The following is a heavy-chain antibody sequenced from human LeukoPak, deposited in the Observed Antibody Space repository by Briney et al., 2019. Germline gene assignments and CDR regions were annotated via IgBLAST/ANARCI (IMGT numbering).Heavy chain of an antibody. CDR2: ITSTGSYT. D-gene: IGHD1-26*01. V-gene: IGHV3-21*01. CDR3: ARDPYSGSYGDSYYYYMDV. Sequence: GSLRLSCAASGFTFSSCNTNWVRQAPGKGLEWVSSITSTGSYTFYADSVKGRFTISRDNAKNSLYLQMNSLRAEDTAIYYCARDPYSGSYGDSYYYYMDVWGKGTTVTISS. J-gene: IGHJ6*03. CDR1: GFTFSSCN.